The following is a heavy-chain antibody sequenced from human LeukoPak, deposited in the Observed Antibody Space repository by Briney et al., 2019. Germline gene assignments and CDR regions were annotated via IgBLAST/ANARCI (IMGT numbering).Heavy chain of an antibody. V-gene: IGHV3-20*04. D-gene: IGHD3-3*01. CDR2: INWNGGST. CDR1: GFTFDDYG. Sequence: RTGGSLRLSCAASGFTFDDYGMSWVRQAPGKGLEWVSGINWNGGSTSYADSVKGRFTISRDNAKNSLYLQMNSLRAEDTALYYCARGVPRNYYDFWSGYLRYYYYYMDVWGKGTTVTVSS. CDR3: ARGVPRNYYDFWSGYLRYYYYYMDV. J-gene: IGHJ6*03.